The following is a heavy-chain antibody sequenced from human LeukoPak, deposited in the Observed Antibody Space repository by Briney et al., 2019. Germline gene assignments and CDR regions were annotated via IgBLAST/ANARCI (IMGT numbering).Heavy chain of an antibody. Sequence: SETLSLTCTVSGASISSYYWDWIRQPAGKGLEWIGCIYTSGSTDYNPSLKSRVTMSLDTSKNQFSLKLSSVTAADTAVYYCARDRGSGSNLGYNWFDPWGQGTLVTVSS. CDR2: IYTSGST. D-gene: IGHD1-26*01. CDR1: GASISSYY. CDR3: ARDRGSGSNLGYNWFDP. V-gene: IGHV4-4*07. J-gene: IGHJ5*02.